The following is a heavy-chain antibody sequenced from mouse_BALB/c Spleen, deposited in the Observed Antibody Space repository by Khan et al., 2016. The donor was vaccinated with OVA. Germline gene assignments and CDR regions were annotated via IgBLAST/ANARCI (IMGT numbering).Heavy chain of an antibody. CDR3: ADHLTGSFAY. Sequence: EVMLVESGGDLVKPGGSLKLSCAASGFTFSSYSMSWVRQTPDKRLEWVASISSGGDYTYYPDSVKGRFTISRDNAKNNLYLQMSDLKSEDTAMYYCADHLTGSFAYGGQGTLVTVSA. CDR1: GFTFSSYS. CDR2: ISSGGDYT. V-gene: IGHV5-6*01. D-gene: IGHD4-1*01. J-gene: IGHJ3*01.